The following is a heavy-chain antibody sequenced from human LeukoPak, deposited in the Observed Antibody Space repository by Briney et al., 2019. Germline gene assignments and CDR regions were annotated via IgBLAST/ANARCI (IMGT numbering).Heavy chain of an antibody. CDR1: GFTFSERY. CDR2: STNRPKRYTT. D-gene: IGHD3-10*01. Sequence: GGSLRLSCAGSGFTFSERYIDWVRQGPGKGLEWVGRSTNRPKRYTTDYAASLKGRFIISRDESNTSVYLQMNSLKTEDAGVYYCARGGSGSYYKYSYYGMDVWGQGTTVTVSS. J-gene: IGHJ6*02. V-gene: IGHV3-72*01. CDR3: ARGGSGSYYKYSYYGMDV.